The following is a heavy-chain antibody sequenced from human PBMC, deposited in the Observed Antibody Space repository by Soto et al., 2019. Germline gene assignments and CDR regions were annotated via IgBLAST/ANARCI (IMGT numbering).Heavy chain of an antibody. CDR3: ASPIVATIYNYYYGMDV. J-gene: IGHJ6*02. CDR1: GFTFSDYY. CDR2: ISSSGSTI. D-gene: IGHD5-12*01. V-gene: IGHV3-11*01. Sequence: GGSLRLSCAASGFTFSDYYMSWIRQAPGKGLEWVSYISSSGSTIYYADSVKGRFTISRDNAKNSLYLQMNSLRAEDTAVYYCASPIVATIYNYYYGMDVWGQGTTVTVSS.